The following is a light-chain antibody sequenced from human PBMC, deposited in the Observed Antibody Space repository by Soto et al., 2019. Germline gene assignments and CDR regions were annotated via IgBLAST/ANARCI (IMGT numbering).Light chain of an antibody. J-gene: IGLJ1*01. V-gene: IGLV1-44*01. CDR3: AAWDDGLNGPYV. Sequence: QPVLTQPPSASGTPGQRVTISCSGSSSNIGSNTVNWYQQLPGTAPKLVIYNNNQRPSGVPDRFSGSKSGTSASLAISGLQSEDEADYYCAAWDDGLNGPYVFGTGTKVTVL. CDR1: SSNIGSNT. CDR2: NNN.